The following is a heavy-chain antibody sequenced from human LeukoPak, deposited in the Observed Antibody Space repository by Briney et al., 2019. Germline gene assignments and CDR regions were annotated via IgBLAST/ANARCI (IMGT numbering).Heavy chain of an antibody. CDR1: GYTFTGYY. CDR2: INPNSGGT. D-gene: IGHD6-13*01. J-gene: IGHJ4*02. Sequence: ASVKVSCKASGYTFTGYYMHWVRQAPGQELEWMGRINPNSGGTNYAQKFQGRVTMTRDTSISTAYMELSRLRSDDTAVYYCARDRSSSSWYSDFDYWGQGTLVTVSS. CDR3: ARDRSSSSWYSDFDY. V-gene: IGHV1-2*06.